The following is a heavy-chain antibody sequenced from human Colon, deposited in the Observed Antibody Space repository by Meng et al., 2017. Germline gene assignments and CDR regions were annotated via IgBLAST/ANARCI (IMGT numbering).Heavy chain of an antibody. CDR2: ISGTTYL. V-gene: IGHV3-69-1*02. CDR3: ARDHDNGWSFGY. D-gene: IGHD6-19*01. Sequence: EVQLVESGGGLVKAAGSLRLSCVVSGFTFRNYNMHWIRQAPGKGLEWVSSISGTTYLYYADSVKGRFTISRDNDKNLLFLQMSSLRAEDTAIYYCARDHDNGWSFGYWGQGILVTVSS. J-gene: IGHJ4*02. CDR1: GFTFRNYN.